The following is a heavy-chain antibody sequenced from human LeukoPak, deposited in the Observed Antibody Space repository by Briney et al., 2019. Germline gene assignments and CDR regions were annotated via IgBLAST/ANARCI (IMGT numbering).Heavy chain of an antibody. V-gene: IGHV3-74*01. CDR3: ARSTRVSRGYYNTLDY. D-gene: IGHD3-22*01. Sequence: GGSLRLSCAASGFSLRTYWMHWVRQVPGKGLEWLSRINSDGSSTTYADSVKGRFTISRDNAKNTLYLQLNSLRAEDTAVYYCARSTRVSRGYYNTLDYWGQGTLVTVSS. CDR1: GFSLRTYW. CDR2: INSDGSST. J-gene: IGHJ4*02.